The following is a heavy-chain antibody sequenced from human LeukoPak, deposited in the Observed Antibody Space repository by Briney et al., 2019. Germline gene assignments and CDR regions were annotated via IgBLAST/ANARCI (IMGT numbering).Heavy chain of an antibody. CDR3: ATYDSSGYKFDY. CDR2: IYYSGST. Sequence: SETLSLTCTVSGGSISSYFWSWIRQPPGKGLEWIGYIYYSGSTNYNPSLKSRVTISVGTSKNQFSLKLSSVTAADTAVYNCATYDSSGYKFDYWGQGTLVTVSS. J-gene: IGHJ4*02. D-gene: IGHD3-22*01. CDR1: GGSISSYF. V-gene: IGHV4-59*08.